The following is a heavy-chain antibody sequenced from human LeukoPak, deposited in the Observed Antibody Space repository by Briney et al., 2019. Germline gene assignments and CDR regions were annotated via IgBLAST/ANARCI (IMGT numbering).Heavy chain of an antibody. D-gene: IGHD3-22*01. CDR1: GFTFSSYW. Sequence: GGSLRLSCAASGFTFSSYWMHWVRHAPGKGLVWVSRISSDGSSTSYADSVKGRFTISRDNAKNTLYLQMNSLRAEDTAVYYCARSMISPPDSFDYWGQGTLVTVSS. CDR3: ARSMISPPDSFDY. V-gene: IGHV3-74*01. J-gene: IGHJ4*02. CDR2: ISSDGSST.